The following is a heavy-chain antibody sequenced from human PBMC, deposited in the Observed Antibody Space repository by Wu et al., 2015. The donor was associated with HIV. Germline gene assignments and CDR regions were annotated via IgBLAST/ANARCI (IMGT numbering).Heavy chain of an antibody. CDR1: GYTFTDYY. CDR2: IHPNSGRA. D-gene: IGHD1-1*01. J-gene: IGHJ6*02. V-gene: IGHV1-2*02. Sequence: QVQLEQSGAEVRKPGASVKVSCKASGYTFTDYYIHWVRQVPGQGLEWIGWIHPNSGRATHTQKFQGRVTMTSGTSISTVYMELTGLTPDDTAVYYCASGLWNDYYYYYGMDVWGQGTTVTVSS. CDR3: ASGLWNDYYYYYGMDV.